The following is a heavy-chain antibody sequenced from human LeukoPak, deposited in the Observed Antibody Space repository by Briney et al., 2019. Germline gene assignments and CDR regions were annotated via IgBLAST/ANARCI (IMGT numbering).Heavy chain of an antibody. D-gene: IGHD3-10*01. CDR2: FDPEDGET. CDR1: GYTLTELS. Sequence: GASVKVSCKVSGYTLTELSMHWVRQAPGKGLEWMGGFDPEDGETIYAQKFQGRVTMTEDTSTDTAYMELSSLRSEDAAVYYCATVPMVRGVLDAFDIWGQGTMVTVSS. J-gene: IGHJ3*02. CDR3: ATVPMVRGVLDAFDI. V-gene: IGHV1-24*01.